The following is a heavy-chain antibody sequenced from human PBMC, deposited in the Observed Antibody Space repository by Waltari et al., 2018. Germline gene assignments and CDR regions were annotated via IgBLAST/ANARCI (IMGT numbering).Heavy chain of an antibody. CDR1: GFTFSSYW. V-gene: IGHV3-7*01. J-gene: IGHJ4*02. D-gene: IGHD6-13*01. CDR3: ARDGIRQQLGY. Sequence: EVQLVESGGGLVQPGGSLSLSCAASGFTFSSYWMSWVRQAPGKGLEWVANIKQDGSEKYYVDSVKGRFTISRDNAKNSLYLQMNSLRAEDTAVYYCARDGIRQQLGYWGQGTLVTVSS. CDR2: IKQDGSEK.